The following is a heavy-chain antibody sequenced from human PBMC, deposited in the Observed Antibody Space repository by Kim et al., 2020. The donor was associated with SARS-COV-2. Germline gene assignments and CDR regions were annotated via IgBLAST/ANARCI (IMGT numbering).Heavy chain of an antibody. J-gene: IGHJ3*01. CDR2: IRSGGNII. Sequence: GGSLRLSCAASGFTVSGYEMNWVRQAPGKGLEWVSYIRSGGNIIYYADSVKGRFTISRDNAKNSLFLKMNSLRAEDTALYYCARGYNTGWYGGAFDVWGQGTMVTVSS. V-gene: IGHV3-48*03. D-gene: IGHD6-19*01. CDR1: GFTVSGYE. CDR3: ARGYNTGWYGGAFDV.